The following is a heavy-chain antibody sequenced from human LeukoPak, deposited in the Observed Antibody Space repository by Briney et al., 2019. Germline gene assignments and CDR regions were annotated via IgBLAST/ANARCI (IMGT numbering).Heavy chain of an antibody. Sequence: GGSLRLSCEVSGFTFSSYALSWVRQAPGKGLEWVSAISGSGDNTYYADSVKGRFTISRDNSRNTLYLQMNSLRADDTAVYYCAKDIVGALYYFDYWGQGTLVTVSS. V-gene: IGHV3-23*01. CDR2: ISGSGDNT. CDR3: AKDIVGALYYFDY. D-gene: IGHD1-26*01. CDR1: GFTFSSYA. J-gene: IGHJ4*02.